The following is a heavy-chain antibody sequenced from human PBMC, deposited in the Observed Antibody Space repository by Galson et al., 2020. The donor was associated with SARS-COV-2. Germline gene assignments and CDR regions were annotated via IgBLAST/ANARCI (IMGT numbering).Heavy chain of an antibody. Sequence: GESLKITCAASGYTLDDYTIHWVRQAPGKGLEWVSLISWDGGSIYYADSVKGRFTISRDKSKNSLYLQMNSLTTEDTAIYLCTKDRGARSSSVYGMAVWGQGTTVTVSS. J-gene: IGHJ6*02. CDR1: GYTLDDYT. CDR3: TKDRGARSSSVYGMAV. D-gene: IGHD6-6*01. V-gene: IGHV3-43*01. CDR2: ISWDGGSI.